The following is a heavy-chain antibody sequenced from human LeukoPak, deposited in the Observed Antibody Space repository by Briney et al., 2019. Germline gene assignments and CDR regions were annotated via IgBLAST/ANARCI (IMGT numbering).Heavy chain of an antibody. Sequence: KPSETLSLTCTVSGGSISSYYWSWIRQPAGKGLEWIGSIYYSGSTYYNPSLKSRVTISVDTSKNQFSLKLSSVTAADTAVYYCARHLCSSTSCYKGDNWFDPWGQGTLVTVSS. V-gene: IGHV4-59*05. CDR1: GGSISSYY. CDR2: IYYSGST. CDR3: ARHLCSSTSCYKGDNWFDP. D-gene: IGHD2-2*02. J-gene: IGHJ5*02.